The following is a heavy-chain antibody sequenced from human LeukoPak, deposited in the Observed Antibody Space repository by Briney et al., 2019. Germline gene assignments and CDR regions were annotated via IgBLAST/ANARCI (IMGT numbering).Heavy chain of an antibody. V-gene: IGHV4-38-2*02. J-gene: IGHJ4*02. CDR1: GYSISTGYY. Sequence: SETLSLTCTVSGYSISTGYYWDWIRQPPGKGLEWIGSIYYSGSTYYNPSLKSRVTISIDTSKNQFSLKLSSVTAADTAVYYCATTTIRLGYWGQGTLVTVSS. CDR2: IYYSGST. D-gene: IGHD1-1*01. CDR3: ATTTIRLGY.